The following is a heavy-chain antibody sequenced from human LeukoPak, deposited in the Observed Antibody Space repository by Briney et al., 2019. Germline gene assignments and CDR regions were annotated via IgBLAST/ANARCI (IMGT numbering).Heavy chain of an antibody. CDR1: GYSFTSYW. CDR3: ARMRFITGTTTPRNWFDP. V-gene: IGHV1-18*04. J-gene: IGHJ5*02. Sequence: PGESLKISCKGSGYSFTSYWIGWVRQMPGKGLEWMGWISAYNGNTNYAQTLQGRVTMTTDTSTSTAYMELRSLRSDDTAVYYCARMRFITGTTTPRNWFDPWGQGTLVTVSS. CDR2: ISAYNGNT. D-gene: IGHD1-20*01.